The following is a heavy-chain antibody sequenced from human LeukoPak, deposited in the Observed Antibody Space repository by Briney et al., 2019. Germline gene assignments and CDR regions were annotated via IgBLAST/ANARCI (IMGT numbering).Heavy chain of an antibody. CDR1: GVSISTYY. CDR3: ARLDSYADDAFDI. Sequence: PSETLSLTCSVSGVSISTYYWSWIRQAPGKGLAWIGYIAYSGSTNYNPSLKSRVSISVDTSKNQISLKLSSVTAADTAVYYCARLDSYADDAFDIWGQGTMVTVSS. D-gene: IGHD5-18*01. J-gene: IGHJ3*02. CDR2: IAYSGST. V-gene: IGHV4-59*01.